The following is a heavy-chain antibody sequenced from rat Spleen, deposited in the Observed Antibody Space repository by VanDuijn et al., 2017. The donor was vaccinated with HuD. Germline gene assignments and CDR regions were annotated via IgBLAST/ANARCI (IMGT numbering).Heavy chain of an antibody. V-gene: IGHV5-31*01. CDR1: GFNFNDYW. CDR3: TRDLSEFGVGFDY. D-gene: IGHD4-3*01. Sequence: EVKLVESGGGLVQPGRSLKLSCAASGFNFNDYWMGWVRQAPGKGLEWVASISNTGGFTSYPDSVKGRFTISRDNAKSTLYLQLNSLRSEDTATYYCTRDLSEFGVGFDYWGQGVMVTVSS. J-gene: IGHJ2*01. CDR2: ISNTGGFT.